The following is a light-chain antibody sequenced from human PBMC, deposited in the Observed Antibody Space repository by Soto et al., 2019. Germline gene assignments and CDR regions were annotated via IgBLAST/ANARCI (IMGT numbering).Light chain of an antibody. Sequence: QSVLTQPPSVSGAPGQRVTISCTGSSSNIGAGYDVHWYQQLPGTAPKLLIYGNNNRPSGVPDRFSGSKSGTSASLAITVLQAEDEADYYCQSYDSSLSGVVFGGGTKLTVL. CDR2: GNN. J-gene: IGLJ2*01. CDR3: QSYDSSLSGVV. V-gene: IGLV1-40*01. CDR1: SSNIGAGYD.